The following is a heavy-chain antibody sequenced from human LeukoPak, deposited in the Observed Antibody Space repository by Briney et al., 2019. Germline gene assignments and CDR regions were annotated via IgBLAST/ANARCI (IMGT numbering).Heavy chain of an antibody. D-gene: IGHD4-11*01. CDR2: INSDGSST. CDR3: ASSTVTTFDY. J-gene: IGHJ4*02. Sequence: GGSLRLSCAASGFTFSNYWMHWVRQAPGKGLEYFSRINSDGSSTNYADSVKGRFTISRDNAKNSLYLQMNSLRAEDTAVYYCASSTVTTFDYWGQGTLVTVSS. CDR1: GFTFSNYW. V-gene: IGHV3-74*01.